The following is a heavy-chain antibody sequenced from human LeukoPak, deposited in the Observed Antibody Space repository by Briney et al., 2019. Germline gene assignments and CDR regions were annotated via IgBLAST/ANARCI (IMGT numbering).Heavy chain of an antibody. D-gene: IGHD2-15*01. CDR1: GGTFSSYA. CDR2: IIPIFGTA. CDR3: ARVVVVVAADNWFDP. V-gene: IGHV1-69*01. J-gene: IGHJ5*02. Sequence: GSSVKVSCKASGGTFSSYAISWVRQAPGQGLEWMGVIIPIFGTANYAQKFQGRVTITADESTSTAYMELSSLRSEDTAVYYCARVVVVVAADNWFDPWGQGTLVTVSS.